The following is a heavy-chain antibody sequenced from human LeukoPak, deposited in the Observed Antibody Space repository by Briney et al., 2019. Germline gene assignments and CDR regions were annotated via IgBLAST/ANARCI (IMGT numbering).Heavy chain of an antibody. CDR2: IYYSGST. CDR1: GGSISSGDYY. CDR3: AAGYCSGGSCYSDSLDY. D-gene: IGHD2-15*01. V-gene: IGHV4-30-4*01. J-gene: IGHJ4*02. Sequence: SQTLSLTCTVSGGSISSGDYYWSWIRQPPGKGLEWIGYIYYSGSTYYNPSLKSRVTISVDTSKNQFSLKLSSVTAADTAVYYCAAGYCSGGSCYSDSLDYWGQGTLVTVSS.